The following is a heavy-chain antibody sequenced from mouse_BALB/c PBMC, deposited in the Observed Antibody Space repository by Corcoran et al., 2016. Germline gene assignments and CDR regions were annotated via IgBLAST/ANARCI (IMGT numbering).Heavy chain of an antibody. CDR3: ARWDWYFDV. Sequence: EVQMQQSGAELVKPGASVKLSCTASGFNITDTYMHWVKQRPEQALEWIGRIDPANGNTKYDPKFQGKATITADTSSNTAYLQLSSLTSEDTAVYYGARWDWYFDVWGAGTTVTVSS. CDR1: GFNITDTY. V-gene: IGHV14-3*02. CDR2: IDPANGNT. J-gene: IGHJ1*01.